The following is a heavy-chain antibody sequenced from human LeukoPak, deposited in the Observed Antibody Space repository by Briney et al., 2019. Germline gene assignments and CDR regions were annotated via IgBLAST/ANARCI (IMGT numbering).Heavy chain of an antibody. V-gene: IGHV4-39*07. CDR1: GGSISSSSYY. CDR2: IYYSGST. D-gene: IGHD6-19*01. Sequence: PSETLSLTCTVSGGSISSSSYYWGWIRQPPGKGLEWIGSIYYSGSTYYNPSLKSRVTISVDTSKNQFSLKLSSVTAADTAVYYCARGSGIAVAGGVSDDAFDIWGQGTMVTVSS. CDR3: ARGSGIAVAGGVSDDAFDI. J-gene: IGHJ3*02.